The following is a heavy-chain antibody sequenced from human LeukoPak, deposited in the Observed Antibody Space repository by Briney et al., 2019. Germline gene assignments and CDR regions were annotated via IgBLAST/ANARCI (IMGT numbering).Heavy chain of an antibody. CDR2: IYTSGST. Sequence: PSQTLSLTCTVSGGSISSGSYYWSWIRQPAGKGLEWIGRIYTSGSTNYNPSLKSRVTISVDTSKNQFSLKLSSVTAADTAVYYCARVYRKNPLYYYYYYMDVWGKGTTVTVSS. CDR3: ARVYRKNPLYYYYYYMDV. J-gene: IGHJ6*03. D-gene: IGHD1-14*01. CDR1: GGSISSGSYY. V-gene: IGHV4-61*02.